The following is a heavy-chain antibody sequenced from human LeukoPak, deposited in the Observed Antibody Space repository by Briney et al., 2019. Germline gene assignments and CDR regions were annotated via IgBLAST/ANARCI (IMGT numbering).Heavy chain of an antibody. V-gene: IGHV3-7*01. CDR2: IKQDGIEK. J-gene: IGHJ4*02. CDR1: GFTLSNHW. CDR3: ARDPHKYSGYGDY. D-gene: IGHD5-12*01. Sequence: PGGSLRLSCAASGFTLSNHWMIWVRQAPGKGLECVANIKQDGIEKYYLDSVKGRFTISRDNAKNSVYLQMNSLRVEDTAVYYCARDPHKYSGYGDYWGQGTLVTVSS.